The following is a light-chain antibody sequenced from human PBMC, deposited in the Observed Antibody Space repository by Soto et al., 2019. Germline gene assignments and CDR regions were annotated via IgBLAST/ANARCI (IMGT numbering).Light chain of an antibody. Sequence: QSVLTQPASVSGTPGQSITISCTGTSSDVGGYNYVSWYQQQPGKPPKLIIYDVSNRPSGPSSLFSASTSANTASLTISGLQAEDEAYYCASSYTSSSTHLFGTGTKVTVL. CDR2: DVS. J-gene: IGLJ1*01. CDR3: SSYTSSSTHL. V-gene: IGLV2-14*01. CDR1: SSDVGGYNY.